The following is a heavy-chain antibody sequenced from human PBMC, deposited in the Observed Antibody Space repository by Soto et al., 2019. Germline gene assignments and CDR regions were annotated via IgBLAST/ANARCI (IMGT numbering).Heavy chain of an antibody. Sequence: GGSLRLSCVGSGFTFSNYWMHWVRQAPGKGLEWVSRIKSGGGNTYYADSVKGRFTISRDNSKNTLYLQMSSLRAEDTAVYYCAKSTIAARRYFDCWGQGTLVTVSS. V-gene: IGHV3-23*01. CDR1: GFTFSNYW. D-gene: IGHD6-6*01. CDR2: IKSGGGNT. CDR3: AKSTIAARRYFDC. J-gene: IGHJ4*02.